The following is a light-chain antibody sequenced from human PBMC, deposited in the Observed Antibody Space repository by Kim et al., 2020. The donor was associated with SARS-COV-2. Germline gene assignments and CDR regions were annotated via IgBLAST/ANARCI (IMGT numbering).Light chain of an antibody. CDR3: SSYRSSSPYV. Sequence: GQSITIACTGTGRDVGGCGYVSWYQRHPGEAPKLVIYEVSDRASGVSNRFSGSESGGAASLTISGLQAEDEADYYCSSYRSSSPYVFGTGTKVTVL. J-gene: IGLJ1*01. CDR1: GRDVGGCGY. CDR2: EVS. V-gene: IGLV2-14*01.